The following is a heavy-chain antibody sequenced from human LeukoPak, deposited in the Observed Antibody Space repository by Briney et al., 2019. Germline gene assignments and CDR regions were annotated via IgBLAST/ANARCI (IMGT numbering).Heavy chain of an antibody. J-gene: IGHJ4*02. V-gene: IGHV4-59*12. CDR2: IYYSGTT. CDR1: GASIDSYY. Sequence: SETLSLTCTISGASIDSYYWSWIRQPPGKGLEWIGYIYYSGTTNYNPSLKSRVTISVDTSKNQFSLKVSSLTAADTAIYYCARDGDYWGQGTLVTVSS. CDR3: ARDGDY.